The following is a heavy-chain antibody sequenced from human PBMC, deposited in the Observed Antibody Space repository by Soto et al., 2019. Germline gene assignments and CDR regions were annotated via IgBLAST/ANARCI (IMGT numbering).Heavy chain of an antibody. CDR3: ARFMYSTSAQLYYGMDV. J-gene: IGHJ6*02. D-gene: IGHD6-6*01. CDR1: GYSIRSGYF. V-gene: IGHV4-38-2*01. CDR2: MYHSGIT. Sequence: PSETLSLTCAVSGYSIRSGYFWGWIRQPPGKGLEWIGSMYHSGITYYNLSLKSRVTISVDTSKNQLSLKLSSATAADTAVYYCARFMYSTSAQLYYGMDVWGQGTTVTVS.